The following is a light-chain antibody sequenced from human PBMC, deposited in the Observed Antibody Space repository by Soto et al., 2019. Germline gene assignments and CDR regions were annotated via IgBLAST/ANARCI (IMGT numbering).Light chain of an antibody. Sequence: DIQMTQSPSSVSASVGDRVTITCRASQSVSRWLAWYKQKPGKAPKLLIYAASSLQSGVPSRFSGSGSGTDFTLTISSLQPEDFATYYCQQANSFPITFGQGTRLEIK. CDR2: AAS. V-gene: IGKV1-12*01. J-gene: IGKJ5*01. CDR3: QQANSFPIT. CDR1: QSVSRW.